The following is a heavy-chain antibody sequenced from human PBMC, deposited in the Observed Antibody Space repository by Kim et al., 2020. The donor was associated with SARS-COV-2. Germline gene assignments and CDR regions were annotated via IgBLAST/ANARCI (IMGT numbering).Heavy chain of an antibody. Sequence: SETLSLTCAVSGGSISSSNWWSWVRQPPGKGLEWLGEIYHSGSTNYNPSLKSRVTISVDKSKNQFSLKLSSVTAADTAVYYCARDLPRYSGSYHIWGQGTLVTVSS. CDR1: GGSISSSNW. V-gene: IGHV4-4*02. CDR3: ARDLPRYSGSYHI. D-gene: IGHD1-26*01. J-gene: IGHJ4*02. CDR2: IYHSGST.